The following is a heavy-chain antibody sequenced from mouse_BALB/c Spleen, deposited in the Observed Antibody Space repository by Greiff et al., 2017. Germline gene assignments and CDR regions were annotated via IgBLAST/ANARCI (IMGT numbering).Heavy chain of an antibody. V-gene: IGHV1-7*01. D-gene: IGHD2-1*01. J-gene: IGHJ3*01. CDR1: GYTFTSYW. Sequence: VQLQQSGAELAKPGASVKMSCKASGYTFTSYWMHWVKQRPGQGLEWIGYINPSTGYTEYNQKFKDKATLTADKSSSTAYMQLCSLTSEDSAVYYCARYGNYRAYWGQGTLVTVSA. CDR2: INPSTGYT. CDR3: ARYGNYRAY.